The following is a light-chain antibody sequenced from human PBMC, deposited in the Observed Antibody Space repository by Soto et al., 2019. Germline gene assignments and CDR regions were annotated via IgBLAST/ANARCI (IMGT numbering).Light chain of an antibody. CDR3: QQYYCYPPT. Sequence: AIRMTQSPSSFSASTGDRVTITCRASQGISSYLAWYQQKPGKAPKLLIYAASTLQSVVPSRFSGSGSGTDFTLTISCLQSEDFATYYCQQYYCYPPTFGGGTKVEIK. CDR2: AAS. CDR1: QGISSY. V-gene: IGKV1-8*01. J-gene: IGKJ4*01.